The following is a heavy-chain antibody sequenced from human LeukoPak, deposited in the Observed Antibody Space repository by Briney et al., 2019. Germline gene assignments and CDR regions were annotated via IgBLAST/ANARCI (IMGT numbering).Heavy chain of an antibody. CDR1: GYTFTSYF. V-gene: IGHV1-46*01. D-gene: IGHD4-23*01. J-gene: IGHJ4*02. CDR3: ARPTLVQYGGFDY. Sequence: ASVKVSCKASGYTFTSYFMHWVRQAPGQGLEWMEIINPSGGSTSYAQKFQGRVTMTRDTSTSTVYMELSSLRSEDTAVYYCARPTLVQYGGFDYWGQGTLVTVSS. CDR2: INPSGGST.